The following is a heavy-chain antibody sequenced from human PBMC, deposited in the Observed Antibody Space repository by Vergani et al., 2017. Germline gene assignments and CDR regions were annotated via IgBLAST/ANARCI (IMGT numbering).Heavy chain of an antibody. CDR2: INPNSGGT. CDR1: GYTFTGYY. CDR3: AWDFGYSYGYVSHYDYGMDV. J-gene: IGHJ6*02. Sequence: QVQLVQSGAEVKKPGASVKASCKASGYTFTGYYMHWVRQAPGQGLEWMGWINPNSGGTNYAQKFQGWLTMTRDTSISTTYMELSRLRSDDTAVYYCAWDFGYSYGYVSHYDYGMDVWGQGTTVTVSS. V-gene: IGHV1-2*04. D-gene: IGHD5-18*01.